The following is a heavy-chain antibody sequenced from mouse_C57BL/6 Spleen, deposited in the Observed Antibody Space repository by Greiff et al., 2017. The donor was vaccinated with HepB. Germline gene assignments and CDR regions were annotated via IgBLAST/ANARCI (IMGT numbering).Heavy chain of an antibody. Sequence: VQLKQSGPELVKPGASVKMSCKASGYTFTDYNMHWVKQSHGKSLEWIGYINPNNGGTSYNQKFKGKATLTVNKSSSTAYMELRSLTSEDSAVYYCARRAYGYDEGFAYWGQGTLVTVSA. D-gene: IGHD2-2*01. CDR3: ARRAYGYDEGFAY. J-gene: IGHJ3*01. V-gene: IGHV1-22*01. CDR1: GYTFTDYN. CDR2: INPNNGGT.